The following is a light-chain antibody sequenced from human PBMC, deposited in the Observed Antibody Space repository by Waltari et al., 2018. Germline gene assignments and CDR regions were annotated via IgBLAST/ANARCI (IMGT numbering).Light chain of an antibody. V-gene: IGKV1-39*01. CDR2: FAS. Sequence: DIELTQSPSSLSASVGDRVTISCRASETINTYINWYQQKPGEPPKLLIYFASNLQSGFPLRFTGRGSGTDFTLTISDLQSEDFATYYCQQTHTRPATFGPGTRVDVK. CDR1: ETINTY. CDR3: QQTHTRPAT. J-gene: IGKJ3*01.